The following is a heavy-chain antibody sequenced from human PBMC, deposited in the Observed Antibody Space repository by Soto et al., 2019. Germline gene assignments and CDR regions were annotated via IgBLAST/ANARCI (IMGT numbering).Heavy chain of an antibody. V-gene: IGHV4-4*07. CDR3: AREYSGYSYDSFDY. D-gene: IGHD5-18*01. Sequence: SETLSLTCTVSGGSISSYYWSWIRQPAGKGLEWIGRIYTSGSTNYNPSLKSRVTMSVDTSKNQFSLKLSSVTAADTAVYYCAREYSGYSYDSFDYWGQGTLVTVSS. J-gene: IGHJ4*02. CDR2: IYTSGST. CDR1: GGSISSYY.